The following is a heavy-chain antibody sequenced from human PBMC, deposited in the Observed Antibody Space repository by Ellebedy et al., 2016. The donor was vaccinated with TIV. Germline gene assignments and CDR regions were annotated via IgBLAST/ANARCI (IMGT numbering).Heavy chain of an antibody. CDR3: ASHRGFYSGWSFDY. CDR1: GDSISSTNYF. D-gene: IGHD5-12*01. J-gene: IGHJ4*02. V-gene: IGHV4-39*07. CDR2: LNYGGES. Sequence: MPSETLSLTCIVSGDSISSTNYFWGCIRQPPGKGLEWIGSLNYGGESYFDPSLKSRVTMSLDTSKNQFSLKVNSVTAADTAIYYCASHRGFYSGWSFDYWGQGTLITVSS.